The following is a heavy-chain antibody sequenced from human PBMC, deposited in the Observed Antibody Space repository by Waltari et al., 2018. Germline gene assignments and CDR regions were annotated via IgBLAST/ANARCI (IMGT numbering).Heavy chain of an antibody. J-gene: IGHJ4*02. V-gene: IGHV4-34*02. CDR2: INRSGST. Sequence: QVQLQQWGAGLLKPSETLSVTCEVFDDSFSKYYWVWIRQSPGKGLEWIGEINRSGSTHYTPSLKGRVTISLDMSKKQVSLRVTSVTAADTAVYYCAREYSSFEPIFDYWGRGTLVTVSS. D-gene: IGHD5-12*01. CDR1: DDSFSKYY. CDR3: AREYSSFEPIFDY.